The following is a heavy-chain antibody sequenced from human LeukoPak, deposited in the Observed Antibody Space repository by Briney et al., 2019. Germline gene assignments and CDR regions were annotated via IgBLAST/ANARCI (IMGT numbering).Heavy chain of an antibody. J-gene: IGHJ4*02. CDR2: INPSGGST. D-gene: IGHD1-1*01. CDR3: ARGTTDDY. Sequence: ASVKVSCKASGYTFTSYYVDWVRQAPGQGLEWMGVINPSGGSTRYAQKFQGRVTMTGDPSTRTVYMELSSLTSDDTAVYYCARGTTDDYWGQGTPVTVSS. V-gene: IGHV1-46*01. CDR1: GYTFTSYY.